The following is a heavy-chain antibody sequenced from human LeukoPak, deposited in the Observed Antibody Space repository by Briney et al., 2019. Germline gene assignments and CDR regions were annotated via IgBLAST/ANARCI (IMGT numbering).Heavy chain of an antibody. D-gene: IGHD6-13*01. J-gene: IGHJ4*02. CDR3: ARRSSSWPFDY. CDR2: IYPGDSDI. CDR1: GYHFSNYW. Sequence: GESLKISCEGSGYHFSNYWIGWVRQMPGKGLEWMAIIYPGDSDIRYSPSFQGQVTISADKSISTAYLQWDSLKASDTAMYYCARRSSSWPFDYWGLGTLVTVSS. V-gene: IGHV5-51*01.